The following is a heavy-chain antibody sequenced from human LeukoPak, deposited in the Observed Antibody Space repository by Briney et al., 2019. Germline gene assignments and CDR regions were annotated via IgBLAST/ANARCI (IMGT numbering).Heavy chain of an antibody. D-gene: IGHD5-12*01. V-gene: IGHV4-59*01. Sequence: SETLSLTCTVSGGSIRSYYWSWIRQPPGKGLEWIGYIYNSGSTNYNPSLKSQVTISVDTSKNQFSLKLSSVTAADTAVYYCARGAYSGYDWGFDYWGQGTLVTVSS. CDR3: ARGAYSGYDWGFDY. CDR1: GGSIRSYY. J-gene: IGHJ4*02. CDR2: IYNSGST.